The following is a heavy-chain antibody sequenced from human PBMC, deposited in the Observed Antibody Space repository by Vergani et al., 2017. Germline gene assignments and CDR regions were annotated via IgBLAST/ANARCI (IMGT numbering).Heavy chain of an antibody. J-gene: IGHJ4*02. CDR2: ISGSGGST. Sequence: EVQLLESGGGLVQPGGSLRLSCAASGFTFSSYAMSWVRQAPGKGLEWVSAISGSGGSTYYADSVKGRFTISRDNSKNTRYLQMNSLRAEDTAVYYCAKTGDCSSTSCSDYWGQGTLVTVSS. CDR1: GFTFSSYA. D-gene: IGHD2-2*01. V-gene: IGHV3-23*01. CDR3: AKTGDCSSTSCSDY.